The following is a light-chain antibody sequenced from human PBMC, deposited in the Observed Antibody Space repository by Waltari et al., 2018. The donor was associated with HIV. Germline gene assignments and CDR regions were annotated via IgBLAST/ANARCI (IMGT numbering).Light chain of an antibody. CDR3: SSYAATTTIV. Sequence: QSVLTQPASVSGSPGQSITIPCTGTTSDIGAYDYFSWYQQHPGKAPKLLIYEVTIRSPGISYRFFGSKSDNTASMTISGLQAEDEAHYYCSSYAATTTIVFGGGTRLTVL. V-gene: IGLV2-14*01. J-gene: IGLJ3*02. CDR2: EVT. CDR1: TSDIGAYDY.